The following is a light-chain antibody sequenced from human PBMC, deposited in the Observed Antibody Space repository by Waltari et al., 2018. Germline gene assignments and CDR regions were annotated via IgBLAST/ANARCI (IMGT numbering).Light chain of an antibody. J-gene: IGLJ2*01. CDR2: DKK. V-gene: IGLV1-51*01. Sequence: QPVLTQPPSVSAAPGPKVTISCAGSSLTIGKNYLSWYHELPGTAPKLLLYDKKTRPSAIPDLFSASNSGTSATLGFSGLQTGNEADYYCGTRESSLSAVYGGGTKLTVL. CDR3: GTRESSLSAV. CDR1: SLTIGKNY.